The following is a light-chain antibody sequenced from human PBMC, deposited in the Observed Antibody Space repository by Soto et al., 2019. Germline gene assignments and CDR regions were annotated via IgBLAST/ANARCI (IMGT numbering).Light chain of an antibody. Sequence: DIQMTQSPSTLSASVGDRVTITCRASQSISTWLAWYQQKPGSAPKLLIYDDFNLESGVPSRFSVSGSGTEFTLANSTLQPDDFATYYCQNYNSFSQTFSRGTRVEIK. CDR3: QNYNSFSQT. CDR1: QSISTW. V-gene: IGKV1-5*01. J-gene: IGKJ1*01. CDR2: DDF.